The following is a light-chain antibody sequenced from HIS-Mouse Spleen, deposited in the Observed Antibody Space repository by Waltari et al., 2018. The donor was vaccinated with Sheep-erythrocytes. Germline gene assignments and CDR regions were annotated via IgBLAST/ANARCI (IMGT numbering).Light chain of an antibody. CDR3: YSTDSSGNGV. Sequence: SYELTQPPSVSVSPRQTATITCSGAALPKKYSYWYQQKSGRAPVLVIYEDSKRPSGIPERFSGSSSGTMATLTISGAQVEDEADYYCYSTDSSGNGVFGGGTKLTVL. CDR1: ALPKKY. V-gene: IGLV3-10*01. CDR2: EDS. J-gene: IGLJ2*01.